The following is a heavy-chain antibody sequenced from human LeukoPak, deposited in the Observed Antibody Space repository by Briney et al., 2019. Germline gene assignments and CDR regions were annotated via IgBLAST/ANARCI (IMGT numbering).Heavy chain of an antibody. J-gene: IGHJ4*02. V-gene: IGHV1-18*01. CDR1: GYTFSSYG. Sequence: ASVKVSCKASGYTFSSYGISWVRQAPGQGLEWMGWISAYNGNTNYAQKFQGRVTMTEDTSTDTAYMELSSLRSEDTAVYYCATGGVYIAAAGTLDYWGQGTLVTVSS. CDR3: ATGGVYIAAAGTLDY. D-gene: IGHD6-13*01. CDR2: ISAYNGNT.